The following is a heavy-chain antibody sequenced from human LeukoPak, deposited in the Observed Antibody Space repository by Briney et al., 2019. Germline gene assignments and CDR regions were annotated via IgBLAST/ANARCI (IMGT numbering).Heavy chain of an antibody. J-gene: IGHJ4*02. D-gene: IGHD4-23*01. CDR3: AREGSRDYGGLDD. CDR1: DGSINGYY. Sequence: SETLSLTCTVSDGSINGYYWSWIRQPPGKGLDWIGYMYSGGTTNYSPSLKSRVTISEDMSKNQFSLKLTSVTAADTAVYYCAREGSRDYGGLDDWGQGTLVTVSS. V-gene: IGHV4-59*01. CDR2: MYSGGTT.